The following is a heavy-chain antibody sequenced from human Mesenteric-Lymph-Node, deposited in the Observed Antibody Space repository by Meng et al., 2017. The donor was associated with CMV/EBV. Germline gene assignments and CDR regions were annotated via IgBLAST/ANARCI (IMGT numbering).Heavy chain of an antibody. J-gene: IGHJ5*02. CDR3: ATCRTSCYRGGWFDP. D-gene: IGHD2-2*02. V-gene: IGHV3-30*02. Sequence: GGSLRLSCVASASTFSSYGMHWVRQAPGKGLEWVAFIRYDGSNKYYADSVKGRFTISRDNSKNTLYLQMNSLRAEDTAVYYCATCRTSCYRGGWFDPWGQGTLVTVSS. CDR1: ASTFSSYG. CDR2: IRYDGSNK.